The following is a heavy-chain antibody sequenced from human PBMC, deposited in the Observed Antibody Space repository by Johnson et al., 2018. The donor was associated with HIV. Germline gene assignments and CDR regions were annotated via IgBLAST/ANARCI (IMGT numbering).Heavy chain of an antibody. CDR3: ARDYNGAFDV. D-gene: IGHD4-11*01. CDR1: GFTFSSYW. CDR2: ISSDGVTT. V-gene: IGHV3-74*02. Sequence: VQLMESGGGLVQPGGSLRLSCAASGFTFSSYWMHWVRQAPGKGLVWVSRISSDGVTTTYADSVKGRFTISRDNSKNAMSLQMNSLRAEDTAVYYCARDYNGAFDVWGQGTLVTVSS. J-gene: IGHJ3*01.